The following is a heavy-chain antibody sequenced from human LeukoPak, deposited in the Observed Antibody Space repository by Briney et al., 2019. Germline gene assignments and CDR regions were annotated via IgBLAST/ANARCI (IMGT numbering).Heavy chain of an antibody. Sequence: ASVKVSCKASGYTFTGYYMHWVRQAPGQGLEWMGWINPNSGGTNYAQKFQGRVTMTRNTSISTAYMELSSLRSEDTAVYYCARDRDDSSGYYYDYWGQGTLVTVSS. CDR1: GYTFTGYY. CDR2: INPNSGGT. V-gene: IGHV1-2*02. CDR3: ARDRDDSSGYYYDY. D-gene: IGHD3-22*01. J-gene: IGHJ4*02.